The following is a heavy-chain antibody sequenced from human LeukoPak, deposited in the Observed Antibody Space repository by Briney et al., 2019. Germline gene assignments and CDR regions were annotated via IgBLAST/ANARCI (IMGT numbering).Heavy chain of an antibody. CDR2: ISGSGGST. Sequence: GGSLRLSCAASEFTLSSYAMSWVRQAPGKGLEWDSAISGSGGSTYYADSVKGRFTISRDNSKNTLYLQMNSLRAEDTAVYYCAKDLTKSRITMVRGVPSPSDYWGHGTLVTVSS. J-gene: IGHJ4*01. D-gene: IGHD3-10*01. CDR3: AKDLTKSRITMVRGVPSPSDY. CDR1: EFTLSSYA. V-gene: IGHV3-23*01.